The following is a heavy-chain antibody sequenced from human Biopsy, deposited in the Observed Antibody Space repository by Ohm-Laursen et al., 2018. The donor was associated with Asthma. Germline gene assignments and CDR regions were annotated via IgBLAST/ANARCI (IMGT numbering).Heavy chain of an antibody. CDR3: AKGGTYTTDRYAY. CDR1: GFTFSDYD. D-gene: IGHD1-26*01. J-gene: IGHJ4*02. Sequence: GSLRLSCAASGFTFSDYDMHWVRQAPGKGLEWVSSISSSGASTYYADSVKGRFTISRDNSKNTLYLQMSSLRADDTAVYYCAKGGTYTTDRYAYWGQGSLVTVSS. V-gene: IGHV3-23*01. CDR2: ISSSGAST.